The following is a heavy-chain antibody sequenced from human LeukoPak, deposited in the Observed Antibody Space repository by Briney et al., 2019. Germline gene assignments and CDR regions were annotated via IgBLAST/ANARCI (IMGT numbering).Heavy chain of an antibody. V-gene: IGHV3-15*01. CDR3: TTTYYYDSSGYLPPHY. D-gene: IGHD3-22*01. Sequence: PGGSLRLSCAASGFTFSNAWMSWVRQAPGKGLEWVGRIKSKTDGGTTDYAAPVKGRFTISRDDSKNTLYLQMNSLKTEDTAVYYCTTTYYYDSSGYLPPHYWGQGTLVTVSS. J-gene: IGHJ4*02. CDR1: GFTFSNAW. CDR2: IKSKTDGGTT.